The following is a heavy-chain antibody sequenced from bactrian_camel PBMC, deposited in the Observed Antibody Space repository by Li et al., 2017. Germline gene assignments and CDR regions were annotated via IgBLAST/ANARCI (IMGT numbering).Heavy chain of an antibody. J-gene: IGHJ4*01. Sequence: VQLVESGGGSVQAGGSLRLACKVTDDPTSKYYMDDTYCMGWFRQAPGKGLEWLSSISTDGRTTYYADSVKGRFTTSRDNAKNTVYLQMSSLTPEDTAVYYCARHLAFYAEDYWGQGTQVTVS. D-gene: IGHD3*01. CDR3: ARHLAFYAEDY. CDR1: DDPTSKYYMDDTYC. CDR2: ISTDGRTT. V-gene: IGHV3S36*01.